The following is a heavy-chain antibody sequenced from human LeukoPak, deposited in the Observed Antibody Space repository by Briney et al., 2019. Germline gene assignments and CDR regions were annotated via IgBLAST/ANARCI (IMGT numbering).Heavy chain of an antibody. J-gene: IGHJ4*02. Sequence: ASVKVSCEASGYTFTSYGISWVRQAPGQGLEWMGWISAYNGNTNYAQKLQGRVTMTTDTSTSTAYMELRSLRSDDTAVYYCAIQWASGWYRVGYFDYWGQGTLVTVSS. CDR2: ISAYNGNT. V-gene: IGHV1-18*01. CDR3: AIQWASGWYRVGYFDY. D-gene: IGHD6-19*01. CDR1: GYTFTSYG.